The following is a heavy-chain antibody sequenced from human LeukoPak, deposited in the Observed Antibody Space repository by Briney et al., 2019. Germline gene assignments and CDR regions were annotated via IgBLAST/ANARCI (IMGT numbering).Heavy chain of an antibody. J-gene: IGHJ4*02. Sequence: GGSLRLSCAASGFTFSSYAMSWVRQAPGKGLEWVSAICGSGGSTYYADSVKGRFTISRDNSKNTLYLQMNSLRAEDTAVYYCAKDWYGSGWYYRGQGTLVTVSS. CDR1: GFTFSSYA. V-gene: IGHV3-23*01. CDR2: ICGSGGST. CDR3: AKDWYGSGWYY. D-gene: IGHD6-19*01.